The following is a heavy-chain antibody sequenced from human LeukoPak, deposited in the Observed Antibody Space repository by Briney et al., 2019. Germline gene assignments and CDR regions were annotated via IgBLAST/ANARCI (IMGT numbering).Heavy chain of an antibody. V-gene: IGHV1-69*13. Sequence: SVKVSCKASGGTFSSYAISWVRQAPGQGLEWMGGIIPIFGTANYAQKFQGRVTITADESTSTAYMELSSLRSEDTAVYYCAREVSIAVAGTGSDYYYGMDVWGQGTTVTVSS. CDR3: AREVSIAVAGTGSDYYYGMDV. D-gene: IGHD6-19*01. J-gene: IGHJ6*02. CDR1: GGTFSSYA. CDR2: IIPIFGTA.